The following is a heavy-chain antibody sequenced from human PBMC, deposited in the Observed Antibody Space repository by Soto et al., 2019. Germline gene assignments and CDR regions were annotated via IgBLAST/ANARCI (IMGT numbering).Heavy chain of an antibody. CDR2: IIPIFGTA. CDR1: GGTLSTYA. Sequence: GALGKVSRKASGGTLSTYAISWVRQAPGQGLEWMGGIIPIFGTANYAQKFQGRVTITADESTSTAYMELSSLRSEDTAVYYCARPYYYDSSGSLGYWGQGTLVTVSS. J-gene: IGHJ4*02. V-gene: IGHV1-69*13. D-gene: IGHD3-22*01. CDR3: ARPYYYDSSGSLGY.